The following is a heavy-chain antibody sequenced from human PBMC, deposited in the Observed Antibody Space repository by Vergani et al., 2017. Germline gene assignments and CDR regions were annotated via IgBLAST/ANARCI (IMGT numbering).Heavy chain of an antibody. CDR3: AKRSYSSSNYYYYGMDV. CDR2: ISSSGSTI. J-gene: IGHJ6*02. CDR1: GFPFSDYY. Sequence: QVQLVESGGGLVKPGGSLRLSCAASGFPFSDYYMSWIRQAPGKGLEWVSYISSSGSTIYYADSVKGRFTISRDNAKNSLYLQMNSLRAEDTAVYYCAKRSYSSSNYYYYGMDVWGQGTTVTVSS. V-gene: IGHV3-11*04. D-gene: IGHD6-13*01.